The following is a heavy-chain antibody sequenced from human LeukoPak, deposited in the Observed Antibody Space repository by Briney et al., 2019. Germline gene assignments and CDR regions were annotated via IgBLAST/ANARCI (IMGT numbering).Heavy chain of an antibody. J-gene: IGHJ4*02. CDR3: ARDPGGMDWNVDY. Sequence: GGSLRLSCGASVFTFSTYTMNWVRQAPGKGLEWVSSINGTGTYIHYADSVKGRFTISRDNAKNSLYLQMNSLRAEDTAVYYCARDPGGMDWNVDYWGQGTLVTVSS. D-gene: IGHD3/OR15-3a*01. CDR1: VFTFSTYT. CDR2: INGTGTYI. V-gene: IGHV3-21*01.